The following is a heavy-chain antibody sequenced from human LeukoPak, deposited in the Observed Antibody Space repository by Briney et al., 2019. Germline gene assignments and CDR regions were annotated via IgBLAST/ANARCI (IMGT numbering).Heavy chain of an antibody. CDR3: AGRGQRYFRD. CDR1: GGSISTFS. CDR2: IYIKST. Sequence: PSETLSLTCTVSGGSISTFSWSWIRQFPGKGLEWIGSIYIKSTNYNPSLKSRVAISVDTSKNQFSLRLDSVTTADTAVYYCAGRGQRYFRDWGQGTLVTVSS. D-gene: IGHD3-9*01. J-gene: IGHJ1*01. V-gene: IGHV4-59*01.